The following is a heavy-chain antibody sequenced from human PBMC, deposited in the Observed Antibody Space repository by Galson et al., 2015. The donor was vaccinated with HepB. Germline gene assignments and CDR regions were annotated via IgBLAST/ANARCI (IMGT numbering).Heavy chain of an antibody. D-gene: IGHD4-23*01. J-gene: IGHJ4*02. Sequence: SLRLSCAASGFTFSSYAMSWVRQAPGKGLEWVSVIYSGGSTYYADSVKGRFTISRDNSKNTLYLQMNSLRAEDTAVYYCARVDYGGNSFYFDYWGQGTLVTVSS. CDR3: ARVDYGGNSFYFDY. CDR1: GFTFSSYA. V-gene: IGHV3-66*01. CDR2: IYSGGST.